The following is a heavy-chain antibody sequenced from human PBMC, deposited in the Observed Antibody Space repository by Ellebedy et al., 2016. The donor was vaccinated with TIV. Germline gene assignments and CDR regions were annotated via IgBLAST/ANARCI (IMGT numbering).Heavy chain of an antibody. Sequence: PGGSLRLSCAASGFTVSSKYMNWVRQAPGKGLEWVSVIYSGGSTYYADSVKGRFTISRDNSKNTLYLQMSSLRAEDTAVYYCSRWDGYSYGYDFYNFFGMDVWGQGTTVTVSS. J-gene: IGHJ6*02. CDR2: IYSGGST. CDR1: GFTVSSKY. V-gene: IGHV3-53*01. CDR3: SRWDGYSYGYDFYNFFGMDV. D-gene: IGHD5-18*01.